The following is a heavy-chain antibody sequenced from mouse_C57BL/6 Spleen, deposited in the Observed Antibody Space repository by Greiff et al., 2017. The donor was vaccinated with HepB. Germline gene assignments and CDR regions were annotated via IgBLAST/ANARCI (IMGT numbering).Heavy chain of an antibody. D-gene: IGHD4-1*01. Sequence: QVQLQQPGAELVKPGASVKLSCKASGYTFTSYWMQWVKQRPGQGLEWIGEIDPSDSYTNYNQKFKGKATLTVDTSSSTAYMQLSSLTSEDSAVCYCARSGTSSYFDYWGQGTTLTVSS. V-gene: IGHV1-50*01. CDR2: IDPSDSYT. CDR3: ARSGTSSYFDY. J-gene: IGHJ2*01. CDR1: GYTFTSYW.